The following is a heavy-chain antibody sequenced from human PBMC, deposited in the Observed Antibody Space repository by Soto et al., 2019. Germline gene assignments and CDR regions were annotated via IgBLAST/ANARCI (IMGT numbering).Heavy chain of an antibody. CDR1: GFTFSSYA. Sequence: PGGSLRLSCAASGFTFSSYAMSWVRQAPGKGLEWVSAISGSGGSTYYADSVKGRFTISRDNSKNTLYLQMNSLRAEDTAVYYCAKFLGYCSGGSCYNPFDYWGQGTLVTVSS. CDR2: ISGSGGST. V-gene: IGHV3-23*01. J-gene: IGHJ4*02. D-gene: IGHD2-15*01. CDR3: AKFLGYCSGGSCYNPFDY.